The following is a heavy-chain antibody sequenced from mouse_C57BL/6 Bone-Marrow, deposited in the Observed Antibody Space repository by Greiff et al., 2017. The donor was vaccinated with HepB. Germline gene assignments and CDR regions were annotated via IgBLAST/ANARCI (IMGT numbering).Heavy chain of an antibody. D-gene: IGHD4-1*01. Sequence: QVQLQQPGAELVKPGASVKLSCKASGYTFTSYWMHWVKQRPGQGLEWIGMIHPNSGSTNYNEKFKSKATLTVDKSSSTAYMQRSSLTSEDSAVYYCARSGLGHWFAYWGQGTLVTVSA. J-gene: IGHJ3*01. CDR2: IHPNSGST. CDR3: ARSGLGHWFAY. CDR1: GYTFTSYW. V-gene: IGHV1-64*01.